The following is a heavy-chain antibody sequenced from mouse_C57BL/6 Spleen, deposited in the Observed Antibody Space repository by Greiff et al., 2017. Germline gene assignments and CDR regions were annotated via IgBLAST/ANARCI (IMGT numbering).Heavy chain of an antibody. CDR1: GYTFTSYW. Sequence: QVQLQQSGAELVMPGASVKLSCKASGYTFTSYWMHWVKQRPGQGLEWIGEIDPSDSYTNYNQKFKGKSTLTVDKSSSTAYMQLSSLTSEDSAVYYCALIYDGYLFAYWGQGTLVTVSA. D-gene: IGHD2-3*01. V-gene: IGHV1-69*01. CDR3: ALIYDGYLFAY. J-gene: IGHJ3*01. CDR2: IDPSDSYT.